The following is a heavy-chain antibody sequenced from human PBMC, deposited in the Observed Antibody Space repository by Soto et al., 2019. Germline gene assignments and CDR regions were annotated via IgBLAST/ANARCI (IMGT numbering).Heavy chain of an antibody. V-gene: IGHV5-51*01. CDR1: GYDFTSYW. J-gene: IGHJ3*02. Sequence: GESLQISCKGSGYDFTSYWIGCVRQKPRKGLEWMAMIYPGDSDTRDSPSFQGQVTISADKSTSTAYLQWSNLKASDTAMYYCARRRSSTAFDIWGQGTMVTVSS. D-gene: IGHD2-2*01. CDR3: ARRRSSTAFDI. CDR2: IYPGDSDT.